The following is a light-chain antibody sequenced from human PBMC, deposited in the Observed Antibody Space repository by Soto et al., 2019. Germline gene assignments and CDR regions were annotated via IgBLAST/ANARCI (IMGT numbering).Light chain of an antibody. V-gene: IGLV1-47*01. Sequence: QSVLTQPPSASGTPGQRVTISCSGSSPSIGSNYVYWYQQLPGTAPKLLIYSDAQRPSGVPDRISGSKSGTSASLAIRGLRSEDEGDYYCGTWDSRLSAYVFGTGTKLTVL. CDR1: SPSIGSNY. CDR2: SDA. J-gene: IGLJ1*01. CDR3: GTWDSRLSAYV.